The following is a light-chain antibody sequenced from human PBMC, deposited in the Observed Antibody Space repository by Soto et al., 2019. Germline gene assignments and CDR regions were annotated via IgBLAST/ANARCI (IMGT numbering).Light chain of an antibody. J-gene: IGKJ1*01. CDR2: GAS. V-gene: IGKV3-20*01. Sequence: EIVLTQSPDTVSLSPGGSATLSCRASQSVRSSYLAWYQQTPGQTPRLLIYGASIRATGIPDRFSGSGSETDFTLTISRLEPEDSAVYYCQQYGSSPTFGQGTKVDIK. CDR1: QSVRSSY. CDR3: QQYGSSPT.